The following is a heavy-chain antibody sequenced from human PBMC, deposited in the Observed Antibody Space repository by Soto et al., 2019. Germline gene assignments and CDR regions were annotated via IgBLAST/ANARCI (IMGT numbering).Heavy chain of an antibody. CDR1: GFTFSNYD. CDR3: ARDAPLPQGRWLNLDF. D-gene: IGHD5-12*01. CDR2: ISHSGASI. Sequence: EAFLVESGGGLVQPGGSLRLSCAASGFTFSNYDMNWVRQAPGKGLEWGSYISHSGASIDYADSVRGRFTISRDNAKNSLYLQMNSLRAEDTAVYYCARDAPLPQGRWLNLDFWGQGTLVTVSS. V-gene: IGHV3-48*03. J-gene: IGHJ4*02.